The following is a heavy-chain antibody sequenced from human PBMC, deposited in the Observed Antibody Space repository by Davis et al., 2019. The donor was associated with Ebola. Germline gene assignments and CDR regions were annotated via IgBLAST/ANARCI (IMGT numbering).Heavy chain of an antibody. D-gene: IGHD3-22*01. CDR1: GFTFSSYG. Sequence: GGSLRLSCAASGFTFSSYGMHWVRQAPGKGLEWVAVISYDGSNKYYADSVKGRSTISRDNSKNTLYLQMNSLRAEDTAVYYCAKVGVTMIVVVNSYFDSWGQGTLVTVSS. J-gene: IGHJ4*02. CDR2: ISYDGSNK. V-gene: IGHV3-30*18. CDR3: AKVGVTMIVVVNSYFDS.